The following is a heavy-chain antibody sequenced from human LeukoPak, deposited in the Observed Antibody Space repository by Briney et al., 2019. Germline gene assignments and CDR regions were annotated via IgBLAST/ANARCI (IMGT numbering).Heavy chain of an antibody. CDR2: IYHSGST. V-gene: IGHV4-38-2*02. CDR3: ARITMIVVVNFDY. Sequence: SETLSLTCTVSGYSISSGYYWGWIRQPPGKGLEWIGSIYHSGSTYYNPSLKSRVTISVDTSKNQFSLKLSSVTAADTAVYYCARITMIVVVNFDYWGQGTLVTVSS. CDR1: GYSISSGYY. D-gene: IGHD3-22*01. J-gene: IGHJ4*02.